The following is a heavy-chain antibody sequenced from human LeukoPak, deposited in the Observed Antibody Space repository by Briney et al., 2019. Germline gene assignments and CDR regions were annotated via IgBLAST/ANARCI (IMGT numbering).Heavy chain of an antibody. V-gene: IGHV4-61*05. CDR3: ARARGSAPPGYFDY. D-gene: IGHD1-26*01. CDR2: IYYSGST. CDR1: GGSITSSNYY. J-gene: IGHJ4*02. Sequence: SETLSLTCTVSGGSITSSNYYWGWIRQPPGKGLEWIGYIYYSGSTNYNPSLKSRVTISVDTSKNQFSLKLSSVTAADTAVYYCARARGSAPPGYFDYWGQGTLVTVPS.